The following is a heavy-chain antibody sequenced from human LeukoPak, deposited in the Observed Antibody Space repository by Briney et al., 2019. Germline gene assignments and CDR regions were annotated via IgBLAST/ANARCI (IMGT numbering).Heavy chain of an antibody. CDR2: INNDNTNA. V-gene: IGHV3-74*01. CDR3: ARLLSNTYYYGSGSHFDY. J-gene: IGHJ4*02. Sequence: GGSLRLSCAASGFTFSNYLMHWVRLAPGKGLVWVSRINNDNTNAYADSVKGRFTISRDNAKNTLYLQMNSLRAEDTAVYYCARLLSNTYYYGSGSHFDYWGQGSLVTVSS. D-gene: IGHD3-10*01. CDR1: GFTFSNYL.